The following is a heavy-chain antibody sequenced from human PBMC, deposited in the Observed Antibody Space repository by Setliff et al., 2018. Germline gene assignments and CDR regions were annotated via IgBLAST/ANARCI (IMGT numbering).Heavy chain of an antibody. D-gene: IGHD1-26*01. CDR1: GASITSGGFY. CDR2: ISPSGST. J-gene: IGHJ4*02. CDR3: ARSPSSGAYWNPRPFYSDY. Sequence: PSETLSLTCSVSGASITSGGFYWTWIRQPAGKGLEWIGHISPSGSTTYNPSVKSRVTISLDTSKNNFSMKLDSVTAADTALYYCARSPSSGAYWNPRPFYSDYWARGTLVTVSS. V-gene: IGHV4-61*09.